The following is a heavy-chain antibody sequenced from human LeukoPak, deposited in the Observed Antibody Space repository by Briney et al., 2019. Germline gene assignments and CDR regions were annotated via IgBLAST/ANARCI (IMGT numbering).Heavy chain of an antibody. CDR3: ARIPAYCGGDCPMDV. CDR1: GGSISSSSYY. D-gene: IGHD2-21*02. CDR2: IYYSGST. Sequence: SETLSLTCTVSGGSISSSSYYWGWIRQPPGKGLEWIGSIYYSGSTNYNPSLKGRVTISVDTSKNQFSLKLSSVTAADTAVYYCARIPAYCGGDCPMDVWGKGTTVTVSS. V-gene: IGHV4-39*07. J-gene: IGHJ6*03.